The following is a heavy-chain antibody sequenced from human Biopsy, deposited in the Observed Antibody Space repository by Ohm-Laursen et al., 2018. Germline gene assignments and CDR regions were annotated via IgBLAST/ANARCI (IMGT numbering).Heavy chain of an antibody. Sequence: SETLSLTCSVSGDSISASTTSYWAWLRQPPGKGLEWIGSIYNSETTFYNPSLKSRVAISVDTSPNQFSLKVSSVTAADTALYYCARHPTGFWFDPWGHGTLVTVSS. CDR2: IYNSETT. CDR3: ARHPTGFWFDP. J-gene: IGHJ5*02. V-gene: IGHV4-39*01. CDR1: GDSISASTTSY.